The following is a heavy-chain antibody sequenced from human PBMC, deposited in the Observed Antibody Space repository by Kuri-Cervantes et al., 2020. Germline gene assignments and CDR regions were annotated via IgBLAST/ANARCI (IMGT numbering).Heavy chain of an antibody. D-gene: IGHD1-26*01. CDR1: GFTFSNYS. J-gene: IGHJ4*02. Sequence: GGSLRLSCVASGFTFSNYSMNWVRQAPGKGLEWVSYISSSSSTTYYADSVKGRFTISRDNAKNSLYLQMNGLRAEDTAVYYCARDPVGATTGAPLYWGQGTLVTVSS. CDR3: ARDPVGATTGAPLY. V-gene: IGHV3-48*01. CDR2: ISSSSSTT.